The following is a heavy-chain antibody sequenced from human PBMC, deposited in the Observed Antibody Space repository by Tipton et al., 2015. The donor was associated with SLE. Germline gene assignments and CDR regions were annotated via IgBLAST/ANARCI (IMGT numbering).Heavy chain of an antibody. CDR3: ASHYYGSGSYYPGAFDI. CDR2: IYTSGST. Sequence: TLSLTCTVSGGSISSYYWSWIRQPPGKGLEWIGYIYTSGSTNYNPSLKSRVTISVDTSKNQFSLKLSSVTAADTAVYYCASHYYGSGSYYPGAFDIWGQGTMVTVSS. CDR1: GGSISSYY. V-gene: IGHV4-4*09. J-gene: IGHJ3*02. D-gene: IGHD3-10*01.